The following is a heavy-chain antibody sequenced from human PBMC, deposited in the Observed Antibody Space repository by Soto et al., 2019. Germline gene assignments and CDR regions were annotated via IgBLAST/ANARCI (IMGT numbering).Heavy chain of an antibody. CDR1: GGSFSGYY. D-gene: IGHD1-26*01. J-gene: IGHJ6*02. Sequence: QVQLQQWGAGLLKPSETLSLTCAVYGGSFSGYYWSWIRQPPGKGLEWIGEINHSGSTNYNPSLKSRLTISVDTSKNQFSLKLSSVTAADTAVYYCASKAYYPWIGMDVWGQGTTVTVSS. V-gene: IGHV4-34*01. CDR3: ASKAYYPWIGMDV. CDR2: INHSGST.